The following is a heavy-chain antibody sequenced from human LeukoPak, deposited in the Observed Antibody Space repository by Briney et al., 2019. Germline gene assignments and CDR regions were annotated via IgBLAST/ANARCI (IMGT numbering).Heavy chain of an antibody. CDR2: IKSKTDGGTT. D-gene: IGHD3-3*01. Sequence: PGGSLRLSCAASGFTFSNAWMSWVRQAPGKGLEWVGLIKSKTDGGTTDYAAPVKGRFTISRDDSKNTLYLQMNSLKTEDTAVYYCTKRIFGVVIREDAFDIWGQGTMVTVSS. CDR1: GFTFSNAW. J-gene: IGHJ3*02. CDR3: TKRIFGVVIREDAFDI. V-gene: IGHV3-15*01.